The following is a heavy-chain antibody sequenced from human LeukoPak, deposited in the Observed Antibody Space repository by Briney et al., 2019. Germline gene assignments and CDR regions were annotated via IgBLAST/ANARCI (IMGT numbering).Heavy chain of an antibody. CDR1: GFTFSSYA. D-gene: IGHD5-12*01. J-gene: IGHJ4*02. CDR2: ISGSGGST. CDR3: AKDGREWPRSLDY. V-gene: IGHV3-23*01. Sequence: PGGSLRLSCAASGFTFSSYAMSWVRQAPGKGLEWVSGISGSGGSTYYADSVKGRFTIFRDNSKNTLYLQMNSLRAEDTAVYYCAKDGREWPRSLDYWGQGTLVTVSS.